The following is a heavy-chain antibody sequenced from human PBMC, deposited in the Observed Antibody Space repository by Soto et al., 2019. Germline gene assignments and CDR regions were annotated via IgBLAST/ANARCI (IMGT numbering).Heavy chain of an antibody. J-gene: IGHJ6*02. D-gene: IGHD2-2*01. V-gene: IGHV5-51*01. CDR2: IYPGDSDT. CDR3: ARVTCSSTSCYYYYYYGMDV. Sequence: PGESLKISCKGSGYSFTSYWIGWVRQMPGKGLEWMGIIYPGDSDTRYSPSFQGQVTISADKSISTAYLQWSSLKASDTAMYYCARVTCSSTSCYYYYYYGMDVWGQGTTVTDSS. CDR1: GYSFTSYW.